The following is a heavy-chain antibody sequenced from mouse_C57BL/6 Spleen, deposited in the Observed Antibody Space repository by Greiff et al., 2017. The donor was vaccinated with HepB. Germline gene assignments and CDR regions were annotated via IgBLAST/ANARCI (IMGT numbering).Heavy chain of an antibody. D-gene: IGHD2-4*01. CDR2: IYPRSGNT. CDR1: GYTFTSYG. Sequence: QFQLQQSGAELARPGASVKLSCKASGYTFTSYGISWVKQRTGQGLEWIGEIYPRSGNTYYNEKFKGKATLTADKSSSTAYMELRSLTSEDSAVYFCAREVGLYDYDYAMDYWGQGTSVTVSS. J-gene: IGHJ4*01. CDR3: AREVGLYDYDYAMDY. V-gene: IGHV1-81*01.